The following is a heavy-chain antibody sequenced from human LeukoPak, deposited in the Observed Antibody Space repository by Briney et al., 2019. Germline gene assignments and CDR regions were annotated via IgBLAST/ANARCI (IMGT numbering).Heavy chain of an antibody. CDR3: AKDMDNGYDSSGYLDY. CDR1: GFTFSSYA. CDR2: ISYDGSNK. V-gene: IGHV3-30-3*01. J-gene: IGHJ4*02. Sequence: GGSLRLSCAASGFTFSSYAMHWVRQAPGKGLEWVAVISYDGSNKYYADSVKGRFTISRDNSKNSLYLQMNSLRAEDTALYYCAKDMDNGYDSSGYLDYWGQGTLVTVSS. D-gene: IGHD3-22*01.